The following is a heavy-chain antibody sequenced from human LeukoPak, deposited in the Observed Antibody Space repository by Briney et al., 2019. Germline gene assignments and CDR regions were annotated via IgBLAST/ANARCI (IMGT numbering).Heavy chain of an antibody. CDR3: TTGYGHSDFDY. D-gene: IGHD3-3*02. Sequence: GGSLRLSCAASGVTVSSIYMGWVRQAPGKGLEWVGLIKSKIDGGTTDFAAPAKGRFTISIDDSKHTLYLQMNSLKSEDTGVYYCTTGYGHSDFDYWGQGTLVTVSS. CDR2: IKSKIDGGTT. V-gene: IGHV3-15*01. CDR1: GVTVSSIY. J-gene: IGHJ4*02.